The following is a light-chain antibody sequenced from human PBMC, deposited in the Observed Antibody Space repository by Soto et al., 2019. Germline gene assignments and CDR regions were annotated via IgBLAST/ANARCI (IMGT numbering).Light chain of an antibody. V-gene: IGLV1-44*01. J-gene: IGLJ2*01. CDR1: SSNIGSNT. Sequence: QSVLTRPPSASGTPGQRVTISCSGSSSNIGSNTVNWYQELPGTAPKLLIYSDNQRPSGVPDRFSGSKSGTSASLAISGLQSEDEAEYYCAAWDDSLNVVIFAGGTQLTVL. CDR3: AAWDDSLNVVI. CDR2: SDN.